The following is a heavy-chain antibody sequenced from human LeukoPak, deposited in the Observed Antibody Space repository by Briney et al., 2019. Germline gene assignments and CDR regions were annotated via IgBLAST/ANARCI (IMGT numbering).Heavy chain of an antibody. D-gene: IGHD4-17*01. CDR3: ARHGVDYGDYFDY. V-gene: IGHV4-59*08. CDR2: IYYSGST. CDR1: GGSISGFY. Sequence: SETLSLTCTVSGGSISGFYWSWIRQPPGKGLDWIGYIYYSGSTNYNPSLKSRVTISVDTSKNQFSLKLSSVTAADTAVYYCARHGVDYGDYFDYWGQGTLVTVSS. J-gene: IGHJ4*02.